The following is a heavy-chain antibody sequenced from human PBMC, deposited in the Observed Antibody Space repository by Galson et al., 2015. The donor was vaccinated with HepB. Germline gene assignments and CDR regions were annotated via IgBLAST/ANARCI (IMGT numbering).Heavy chain of an antibody. CDR1: GFTFSSYS. CDR2: ISSSSSTI. CDR3: AQLDYGGNSN. D-gene: IGHD4-23*01. V-gene: IGHV3-48*02. J-gene: IGHJ4*02. Sequence: SLRLSCAASGFTFSSYSMNWVRQAPGKGLECVSYISSSSSTIYYADSVKGRFTISRDNAKNSLFLQMNSLRDEDTAVYYCAQLDYGGNSNWGQGTLVTVSS.